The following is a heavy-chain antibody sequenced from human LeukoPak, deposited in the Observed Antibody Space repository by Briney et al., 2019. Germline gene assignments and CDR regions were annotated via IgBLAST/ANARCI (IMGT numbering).Heavy chain of an antibody. CDR3: ARAAPLYYYDSSGSGYFDY. CDR2: INHSGST. CDR1: GGSFSGYY. Sequence: SETLSLTCAVYGGSFSGYYWSWIRQPPGKGLEWIGEINHSGSTNYNPSLKSRVTISVDTSKNQFSLKLSSVTAADTAVYYCARAAPLYYYDSSGSGYFDYWGQGTLVTVSS. J-gene: IGHJ4*02. V-gene: IGHV4-34*01. D-gene: IGHD3-22*01.